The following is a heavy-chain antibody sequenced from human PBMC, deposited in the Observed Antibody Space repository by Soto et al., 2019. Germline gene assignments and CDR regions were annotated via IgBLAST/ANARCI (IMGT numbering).Heavy chain of an antibody. J-gene: IGHJ5*02. Sequence: EVHLVESGGGLVQPGGSLRLSWAASGFTFSNQWMSWVRQTPGKGLEWVGNIKGDGSAKFYVDSVRGRFTISRDNAKNSLYLQMNSLGVEDTAVYYCAISYDSPGGPWGQGTLVTVSS. CDR1: GFTFSNQW. CDR2: IKGDGSAK. V-gene: IGHV3-7*01. D-gene: IGHD3-3*01. CDR3: AISYDSPGGP.